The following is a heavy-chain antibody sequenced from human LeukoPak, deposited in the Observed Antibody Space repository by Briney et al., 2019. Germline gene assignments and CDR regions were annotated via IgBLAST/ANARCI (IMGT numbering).Heavy chain of an antibody. J-gene: IGHJ5*02. V-gene: IGHV3-66*02. CDR1: GFTVSSNY. CDR3: ARAPTRGTGFDP. CDR2: INSGGST. D-gene: IGHD1-1*01. Sequence: GGSLRLSCAASGFTVSSNYMSWVRQAPGKGLEWVSVINSGGSTYYADSVKGRFTISRDNSKNTLYLQMNSLRAEDTAVYYCARAPTRGTGFDPWGQGTLVTVSS.